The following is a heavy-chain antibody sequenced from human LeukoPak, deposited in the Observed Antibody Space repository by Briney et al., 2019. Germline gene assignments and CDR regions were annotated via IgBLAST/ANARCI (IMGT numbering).Heavy chain of an antibody. D-gene: IGHD2-2*01. CDR3: TRVVPAEEVFDY. V-gene: IGHV3-49*04. Sequence: GGSLRLSCTASGFTFGDYAMRWVRQAPGKGLEWVGFIRSKAYGGTTEYAASVKGRFTISRDDSKSIAYLQMNSLKTEDTAVYYCTRVVPAEEVFDYWGQGTLVTVSS. CDR1: GFTFGDYA. CDR2: IRSKAYGGTT. J-gene: IGHJ4*02.